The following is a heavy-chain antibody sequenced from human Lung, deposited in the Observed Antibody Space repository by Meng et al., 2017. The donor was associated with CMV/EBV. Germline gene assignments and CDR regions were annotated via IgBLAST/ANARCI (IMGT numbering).Heavy chain of an antibody. CDR2: ISGSGTTP. CDR1: GFTFIHYA. J-gene: IGHJ5*02. V-gene: IGHV3-23*01. CDR3: AKAPDQLPHYNWFDP. Sequence: SGFTFIHYAMSWVRQRPGKGLELVSAISGSGTTPYYTDSVRGRFIISRDNSKNTLYLQMSRLRADDTAVYYCAKAPDQLPHYNWFDPWGTGTLVTVSS. D-gene: IGHD1-1*01.